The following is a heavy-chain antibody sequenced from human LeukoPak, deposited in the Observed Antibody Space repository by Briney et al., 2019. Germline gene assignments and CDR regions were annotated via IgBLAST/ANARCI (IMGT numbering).Heavy chain of an antibody. Sequence: GRSLRLSCAASGFTFSSYSMHWIRQAPGKGLEWVALTWYDGSNKHYADSVEGRFTISRDNSRNTLYLQMNSLRAEDTAVYFCARDGGYTDYANSMDVWGQGTTVTVSS. CDR2: TWYDGSNK. V-gene: IGHV3-33*01. CDR3: ARDGGYTDYANSMDV. D-gene: IGHD3-16*01. J-gene: IGHJ6*02. CDR1: GFTFSSYS.